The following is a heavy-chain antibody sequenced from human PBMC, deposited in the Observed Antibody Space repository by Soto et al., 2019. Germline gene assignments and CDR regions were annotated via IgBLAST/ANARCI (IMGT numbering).Heavy chain of an antibody. CDR3: ARDSSRLDY. CDR2: ISSSSSTI. CDR1: GFTFSSYS. V-gene: IGHV3-48*01. Sequence: EVQLVESGGGSVQPGGSLRLSCAASGFTFSSYSMNWVRQAPGKGLEWVSYISSSSSTIYYADSVKGRFTISRDNAKNSLYLKMSSLRAEDTAVYYCARDSSRLDYWGQGTLVTVSS. J-gene: IGHJ4*02.